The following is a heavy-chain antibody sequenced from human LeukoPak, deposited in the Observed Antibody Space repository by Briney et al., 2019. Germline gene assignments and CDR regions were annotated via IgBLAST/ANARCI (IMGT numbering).Heavy chain of an antibody. Sequence: SETLSLTCTVSGSSISSNSYYWGWIRQSPGKGLEWIGTISYTGSTYYNPSLKSRVTMSVDTSKNQFSLKLSSVTAADTAIYYCGRVILGEAKSPIDCWGQGTLVTVSS. CDR3: GRVILGEAKSPIDC. CDR1: GSSISSNSYY. D-gene: IGHD3-10*01. CDR2: ISYTGST. V-gene: IGHV4-39*01. J-gene: IGHJ4*02.